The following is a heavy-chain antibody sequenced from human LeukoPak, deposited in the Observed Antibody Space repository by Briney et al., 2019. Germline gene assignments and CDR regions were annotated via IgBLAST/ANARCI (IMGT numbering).Heavy chain of an antibody. CDR1: GFTFSNYW. V-gene: IGHV3-7*01. D-gene: IGHD1-26*01. J-gene: IGHJ4*02. CDR2: MNIDGSEK. Sequence: PGGSLRLSCAASGFTFSNYWMGWVRQAPGKRPEWVANMNIDGSEKYYADSVKGRFTISRDNARNSVYLQMNSLRVEDTAVYYCARDPVEWELLLDSWGQGTLVTVSS. CDR3: ARDPVEWELLLDS.